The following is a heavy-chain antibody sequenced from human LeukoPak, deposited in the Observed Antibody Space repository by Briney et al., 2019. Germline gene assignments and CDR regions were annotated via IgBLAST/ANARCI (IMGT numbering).Heavy chain of an antibody. CDR3: AKDQIALRYFDWSPFDY. D-gene: IGHD3-9*01. Sequence: PGGSLRLSCAASGFTFSSYAMSWVRQAPGKGLEWVSAISGSGGSTYYADSVKGRFTISRDNSKNTLYLQMNNLRAEDTAVYYCAKDQIALRYFDWSPFDYWGQGTLVTVSS. V-gene: IGHV3-23*01. CDR2: ISGSGGST. CDR1: GFTFSSYA. J-gene: IGHJ4*02.